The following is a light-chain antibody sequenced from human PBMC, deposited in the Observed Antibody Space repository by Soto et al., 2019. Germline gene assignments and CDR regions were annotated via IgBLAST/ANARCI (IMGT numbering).Light chain of an antibody. V-gene: IGKV1-39*01. CDR3: QQSYSTPHT. CDR2: GAS. CDR1: QSISFY. Sequence: DIQMTQSPSSLSPSVGDRVTITCRAGQSISFYLNWYQQKPGKAPKLLIYGASSLQSGVPSRFSGSGSGTDFTLTISSLQPEDFATYYCQQSYSTPHTFGQGTKLEIK. J-gene: IGKJ2*01.